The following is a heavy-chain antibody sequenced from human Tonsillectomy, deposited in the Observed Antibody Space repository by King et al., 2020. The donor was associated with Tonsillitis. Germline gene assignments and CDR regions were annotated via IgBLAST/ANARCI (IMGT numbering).Heavy chain of an antibody. CDR1: GYSFTNYW. D-gene: IGHD3-22*01. CDR2: IYPGYSDT. CDR3: ARHARDSSNYFAFDI. Sequence: QLVQSGAEVKKPGESLKISCKGFGYSFTNYWIGWVRQMPGKGLEGMGIIYPGYSDTRYSPSFQGQVTISADKSISPAYLQWSSLKASDTAMYYCARHARDSSNYFAFDIWGQGTMVTVSS. J-gene: IGHJ3*02. V-gene: IGHV5-51*01.